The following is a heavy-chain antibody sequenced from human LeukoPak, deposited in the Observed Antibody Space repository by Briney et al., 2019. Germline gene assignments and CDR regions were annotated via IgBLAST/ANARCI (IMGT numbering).Heavy chain of an antibody. V-gene: IGHV3-33*01. J-gene: IGHJ4*02. CDR3: ARDRNFPAYYFDY. CDR1: GFTFRNHG. D-gene: IGHD1-14*01. CDR2: IWYDGNEK. Sequence: GGSLRLSCAASGFTFRNHGMHWVRQAPGKGLEWLAVIWYDGNEKYYADPVQGRFTISRDNSKNALYLQMDSLRAEDTAVYYCARDRNFPAYYFDYWGQGALVTVSS.